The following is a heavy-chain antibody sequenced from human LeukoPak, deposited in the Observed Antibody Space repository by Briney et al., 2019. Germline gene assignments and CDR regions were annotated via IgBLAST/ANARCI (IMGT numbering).Heavy chain of an antibody. D-gene: IGHD3-22*01. J-gene: IGHJ3*02. Sequence: SETLSLTCTVSGGSISSSSYYWGWIRQPPGKGLEWIGSIYYSGSTYYNPSLKSRVTISVDTSKNQFSLKLSSVTAADTAVYYCAKSLGDYYDSSGYYFDAFDIWGQGTMVTVSS. CDR1: GGSISSSSYY. CDR3: AKSLGDYYDSSGYYFDAFDI. V-gene: IGHV4-39*01. CDR2: IYYSGST.